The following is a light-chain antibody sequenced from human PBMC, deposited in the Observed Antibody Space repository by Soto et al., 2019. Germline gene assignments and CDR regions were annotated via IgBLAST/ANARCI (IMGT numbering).Light chain of an antibody. CDR2: ATS. V-gene: IGKV1-6*02. Sequence: AIQITQSPSSLSASVGDRVTMTCRASQGIRKDLAWYQQKPGKAPKLLIYATSSLQSGVPSRFSGSGSGRDFTLTISSLQPEDFATYYCLQDYNYPRTFGQGTKVDIK. CDR3: LQDYNYPRT. CDR1: QGIRKD. J-gene: IGKJ1*01.